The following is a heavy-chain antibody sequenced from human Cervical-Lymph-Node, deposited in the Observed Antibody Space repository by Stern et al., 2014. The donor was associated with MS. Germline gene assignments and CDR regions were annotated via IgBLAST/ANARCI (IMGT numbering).Heavy chain of an antibody. D-gene: IGHD5-12*01. CDR1: GGSISRSTYY. V-gene: IGHV4-39*01. Sequence: VQLVESGPGLVKPSETLSLTCSVSGGSISRSTYYWGWIRQPPGKGLEWIGSIYYSGTTYYNPSLKSRVTIDKSTNQFPLRLTPVTAADTAVYYCARHDGWLPHYWSQGTLVTVSS. CDR2: IYYSGTT. J-gene: IGHJ4*02. CDR3: ARHDGWLPHY.